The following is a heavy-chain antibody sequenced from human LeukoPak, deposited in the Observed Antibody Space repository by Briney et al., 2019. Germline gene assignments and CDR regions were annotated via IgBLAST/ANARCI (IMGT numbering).Heavy chain of an antibody. CDR1: GFTVRSNY. D-gene: IGHD3-22*01. Sequence: GGSLRLSCAASGFTVRSNYMSWVRQAPGKGLEWVSYISTSGSTKYYADSVKGRFTISRDNAKNSLYLQMNSLRAEDTAVYYCARDRDPGYNDSSGYRRVNAFDIWGQGTMVTVSS. V-gene: IGHV3-11*04. CDR3: ARDRDPGYNDSSGYRRVNAFDI. CDR2: ISTSGSTK. J-gene: IGHJ3*02.